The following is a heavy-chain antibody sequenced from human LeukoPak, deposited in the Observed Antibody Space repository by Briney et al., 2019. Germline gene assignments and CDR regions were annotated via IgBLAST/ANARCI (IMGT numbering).Heavy chain of an antibody. CDR3: ATDSRYYDSSGYSG. V-gene: IGHV1-24*01. CDR1: GYTLTELS. Sequence: GASVKVSCKVSGYTLTELSMHWVRQAPGKGLEWMGGFDPEDGETIYAQKFQGRVTMTEDTSTDTAYMELSSLRPEDTAVYYCATDSRYYDSSGYSGWGQGTLVTVSS. CDR2: FDPEDGET. J-gene: IGHJ4*02. D-gene: IGHD3-22*01.